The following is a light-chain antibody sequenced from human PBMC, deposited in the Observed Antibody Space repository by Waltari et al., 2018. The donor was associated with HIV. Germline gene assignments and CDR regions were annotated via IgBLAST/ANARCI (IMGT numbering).Light chain of an antibody. CDR3: AAWDASLSAWV. Sequence: QSLLTQPPSTSGTPGQGGTIPCSGSSSNNGRNYVYWYQHLPGTAPKLLICMNNQRPSGVPDRFSGSKSGTSASLAISGLRSEDEADYYCAAWDASLSAWVFGGGTKLTVL. CDR1: SSNNGRNY. V-gene: IGLV1-47*01. J-gene: IGLJ3*02. CDR2: MNN.